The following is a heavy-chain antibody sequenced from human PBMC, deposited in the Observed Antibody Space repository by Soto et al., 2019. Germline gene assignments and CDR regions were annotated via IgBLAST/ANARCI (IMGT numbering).Heavy chain of an antibody. V-gene: IGHV3-23*01. Sequence: EVQLLESGGGLVQPGGSLRLSCAGSGFTFSGYAMTWVRQAPGKGLEWVSGMSGTAGNTYYADSVKGRFTISRDNSKNTLYLQMNSLRAEDTALYDCAREDGGGPFDYWGQGTLVTVSS. J-gene: IGHJ4*02. CDR1: GFTFSGYA. CDR3: AREDGGGPFDY. D-gene: IGHD2-15*01. CDR2: MSGTAGNT.